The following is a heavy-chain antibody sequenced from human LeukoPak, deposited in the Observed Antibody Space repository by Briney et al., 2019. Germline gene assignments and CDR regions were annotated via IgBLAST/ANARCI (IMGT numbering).Heavy chain of an antibody. CDR1: GYTLTELS. J-gene: IGHJ4*02. D-gene: IGHD6-19*01. V-gene: IGHV1-24*01. CDR3: ATTPRIAVAGYCDY. CDR2: FDPEDGET. Sequence: VSVKVSCKVSGYTLTELSMHWVRQAPGKGLEWMGGFDPEDGETIYAQKFQGRVTMTEDTSTDTAYMELSSLRSEDTAVYYCATTPRIAVAGYCDYWGQGTLVTVSS.